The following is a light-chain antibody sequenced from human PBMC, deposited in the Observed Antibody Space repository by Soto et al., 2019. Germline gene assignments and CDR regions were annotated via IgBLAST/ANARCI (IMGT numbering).Light chain of an antibody. Sequence: DIQMTQSPSSVSASVGDRVTITCRASQAISSWLAWYQQMPGKAPKLLIYATSTLQSGVPSRFSGSGSGTDFTLTISSLQPEDFATYYCQQSNSFPLTFGGGTKVEIK. CDR2: ATS. CDR3: QQSNSFPLT. J-gene: IGKJ4*01. V-gene: IGKV1D-12*01. CDR1: QAISSW.